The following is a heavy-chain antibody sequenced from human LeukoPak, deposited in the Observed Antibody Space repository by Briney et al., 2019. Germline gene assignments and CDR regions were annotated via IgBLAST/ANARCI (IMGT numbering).Heavy chain of an antibody. CDR2: IYYSGST. Sequence: SETLSLTCTVSGGSISSYYWSWIRQPPGKGLEWIGYIYYSGSTNYNPSLKSRVTISVDTSKNQFSLKLSSVTAADTAVYYCARDQYDSSGYVHYWGQGTLVTVSS. V-gene: IGHV4-59*01. D-gene: IGHD3-22*01. CDR1: GGSISSYY. J-gene: IGHJ4*02. CDR3: ARDQYDSSGYVHY.